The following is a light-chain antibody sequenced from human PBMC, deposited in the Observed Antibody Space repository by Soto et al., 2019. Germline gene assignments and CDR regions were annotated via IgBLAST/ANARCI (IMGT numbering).Light chain of an antibody. CDR3: QKYNSGGFG. Sequence: DIQMTQSPSSLSASVGDRVTITCRASQGISNYLAWYQQKPGKVPKLLIYAASTLQSGVPSRFSGSGSGTDFSLTISSLQPEDVATCYCQKYNSGGFGLGPGTKVEIK. J-gene: IGKJ3*01. CDR2: AAS. CDR1: QGISNY. V-gene: IGKV1-27*01.